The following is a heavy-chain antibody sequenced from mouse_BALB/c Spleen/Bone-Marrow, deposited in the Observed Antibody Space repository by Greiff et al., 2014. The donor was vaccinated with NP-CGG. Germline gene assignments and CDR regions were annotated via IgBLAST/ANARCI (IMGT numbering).Heavy chain of an antibody. D-gene: IGHD1-1*01. J-gene: IGHJ4*01. CDR3: ARRYYNMAMDY. V-gene: IGHV14-3*02. CDR2: IDPAIGNS. CDR1: GFNIKDTY. Sequence: EVKLVESGAELVRPGASVKLSCTASGFNIKDTYIHWVKQRPEQGLEWIGRIDPAIGNSKYGPKFQGKATFTSDTSSNTAYLQLSSLTSEDTAVYYCARRYYNMAMDYWGQGTSVTASS.